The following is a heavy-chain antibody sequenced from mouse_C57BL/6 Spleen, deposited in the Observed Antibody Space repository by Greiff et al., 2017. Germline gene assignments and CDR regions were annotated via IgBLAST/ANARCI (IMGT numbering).Heavy chain of an antibody. CDR3: ARGGDYVGPY. Sequence: QVQLQQSGAELARPGASVKLSCKASGYTFTSYGISWVKQRTGQGLEWIGEIYPRSGNTYYNEKFKGKATLTADKSSSTAYMELRSLTSEDSAVYFWARGGDYVGPYWGQGTLVTVSA. J-gene: IGHJ3*01. D-gene: IGHD1-1*01. CDR1: GYTFTSYG. CDR2: IYPRSGNT. V-gene: IGHV1-81*01.